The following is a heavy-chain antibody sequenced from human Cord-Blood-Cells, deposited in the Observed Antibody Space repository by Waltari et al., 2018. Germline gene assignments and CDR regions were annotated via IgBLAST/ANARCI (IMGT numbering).Heavy chain of an antibody. CDR3: VHLSGSGSYYNYFDY. CDR2: FDPEDGET. J-gene: IGHJ4*02. V-gene: IGHV1-24*01. D-gene: IGHD3-10*01. Sequence: QVQLVQSGAEVKKPGASVKVYCKVSGYTLTELSMHWVRQAPGKGLEWMGGFDPEDGETIYAQKFQGRVTMTEDTSTDTAYMELGSLRSEDTAVYYCVHLSGSGSYYNYFDYWGQGTLVTVSS. CDR1: GYTLTELS.